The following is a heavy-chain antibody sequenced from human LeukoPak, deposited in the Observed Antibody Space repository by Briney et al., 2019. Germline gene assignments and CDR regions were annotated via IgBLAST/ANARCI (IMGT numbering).Heavy chain of an antibody. Sequence: GGSLRLSCVVSGITFSNFWMSWVRQVPGKGLEWVANIGPDGNEKNYVDTVKGRFTISRDNAKNSLYLQMNNLRVDDASVYYCTGDRWLDFWGQGTLVTVSS. CDR3: TGDRWLDF. J-gene: IGHJ4*02. V-gene: IGHV3-7*01. CDR1: GITFSNFW. D-gene: IGHD6-19*01. CDR2: IGPDGNEK.